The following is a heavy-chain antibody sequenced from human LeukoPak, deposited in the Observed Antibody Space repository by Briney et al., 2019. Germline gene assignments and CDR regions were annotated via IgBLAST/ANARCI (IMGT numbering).Heavy chain of an antibody. Sequence: GGSLSLSCAASGFTFSSYSMNWVRQAPGKGLEWVSSISSSSSYIYYADSVKGRFTISRDNAKNSLYLQMNSLRAEDTAVYYCARDKIVPGVCAFDIWGQGTMVTVSS. D-gene: IGHD2-8*01. CDR2: ISSSSSYI. CDR3: ARDKIVPGVCAFDI. V-gene: IGHV3-21*01. CDR1: GFTFSSYS. J-gene: IGHJ3*02.